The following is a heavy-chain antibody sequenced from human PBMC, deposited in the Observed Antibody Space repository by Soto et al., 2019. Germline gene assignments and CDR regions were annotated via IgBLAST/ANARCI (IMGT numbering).Heavy chain of an antibody. V-gene: IGHV3-53*01. CDR2: IYTGDTP. D-gene: IGHD2-2*01. Sequence: GGSLRLSCAASRFTVGSSYVSWVRQAPGKGLEWVSVIYTGDTPYYADSVKGRFTISRDNSKNTLYLQMNSLRVEDTAVYYCTRDLMAVLPPADDLFDTWGQGMLATVSS. CDR3: TRDLMAVLPPADDLFDT. CDR1: RFTVGSSY. J-gene: IGHJ5*02.